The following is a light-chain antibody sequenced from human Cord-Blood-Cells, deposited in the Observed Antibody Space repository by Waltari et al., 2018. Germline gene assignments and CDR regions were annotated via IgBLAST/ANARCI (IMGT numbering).Light chain of an antibody. CDR2: VGS. CDR1: SSDVGSYNP. Sequence: QSALTQPASVSGSPGQSITISCTGTSSDVGSYNPVTWYQQHPGKAPKLMIYVGSKRPSVFSNRCSGSKSRNPASLTLCGTQAADAADYDCFAYVVSSLVVLGGGIKLTVL. V-gene: IGLV2-23*01. CDR3: FAYVVSSLVV. J-gene: IGLJ2*01.